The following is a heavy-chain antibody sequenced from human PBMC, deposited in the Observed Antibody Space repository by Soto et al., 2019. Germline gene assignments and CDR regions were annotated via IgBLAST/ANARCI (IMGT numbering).Heavy chain of an antibody. CDR2: IIPILGIA. J-gene: IGHJ6*02. V-gene: IGHV1-69*08. CDR1: GGTFSSYT. Sequence: QVQLVQSGAEVKKPGSSVKVSCKASGGTFSSYTISWVRQAPGQGLEWMGRIIPILGIANYAQKFQGRVTITADKSTSKDYMELSSLRSEDTAVYYCARDRYGDYYCDYGMDVWGQGTTVTVSS. D-gene: IGHD4-17*01. CDR3: ARDRYGDYYCDYGMDV.